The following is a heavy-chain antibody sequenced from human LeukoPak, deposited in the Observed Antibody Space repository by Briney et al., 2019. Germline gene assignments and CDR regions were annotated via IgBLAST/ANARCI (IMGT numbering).Heavy chain of an antibody. CDR1: GFTLSSYG. D-gene: IGHD3-16*02. Sequence: PGGSLRLSCAASGFTLSSYGMHWVRQAPGKGLEWVSFIRYDGSNKDYADSVKGRFTFSRENAKNTLYVQMNSLRAEDTAVYYCAKDGYYDYVWGSYPAYYFDYWGQGALVTVSS. CDR3: AKDGYYDYVWGSYPAYYFDY. J-gene: IGHJ4*02. CDR2: IRYDGSNK. V-gene: IGHV3-30*02.